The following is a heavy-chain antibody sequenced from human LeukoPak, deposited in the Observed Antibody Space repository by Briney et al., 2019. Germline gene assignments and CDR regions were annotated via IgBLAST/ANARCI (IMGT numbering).Heavy chain of an antibody. Sequence: GRSLRLSCAASGFTFSSYAMHWVRQAPGKGLEWVAVISYDGSNKYYADSVKGRFTISRDNSKNTLYLQMNSLRAEDTAVYYCAREAAAGILWIGIGTKGNYFDYWGQGTLVTVSS. D-gene: IGHD6-13*01. V-gene: IGHV3-30-3*01. J-gene: IGHJ4*02. CDR2: ISYDGSNK. CDR1: GFTFSSYA. CDR3: AREAAAGILWIGIGTKGNYFDY.